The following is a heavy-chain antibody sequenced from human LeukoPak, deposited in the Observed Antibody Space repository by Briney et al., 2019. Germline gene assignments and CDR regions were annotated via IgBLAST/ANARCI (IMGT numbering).Heavy chain of an antibody. J-gene: IGHJ6*02. D-gene: IGHD6-13*01. CDR3: AKYSSSFEYYYYYYGMDV. Sequence: GGSLRLSCAASGFTFSSYSMNWVRQAPGKGLEWVSYISSSSSTIYYADSVKGRFTISRDNAKNSLYLQMNSLRAEDTAVYYCAKYSSSFEYYYYYYGMDVWGQGTTVTVSS. CDR1: GFTFSSYS. V-gene: IGHV3-48*04. CDR2: ISSSSSTI.